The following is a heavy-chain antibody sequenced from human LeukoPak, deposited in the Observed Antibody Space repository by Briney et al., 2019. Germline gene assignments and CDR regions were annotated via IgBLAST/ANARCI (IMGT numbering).Heavy chain of an antibody. D-gene: IGHD1-7*01. J-gene: IGHJ4*02. CDR1: GFTFSSYW. V-gene: IGHV3-7*04. Sequence: PGGSLRPSCAASGFTFSSYWMSWIRQAPGKGLEWVANIKQDGSDKYYVDSVKGRFTISRDNAKNSLYLQMNSLRAKDTAVYYCAREGAGTFDYWGQGTLVTVSS. CDR2: IKQDGSDK. CDR3: AREGAGTFDY.